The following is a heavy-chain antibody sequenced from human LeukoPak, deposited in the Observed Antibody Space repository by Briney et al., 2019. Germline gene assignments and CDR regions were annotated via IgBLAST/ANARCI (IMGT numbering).Heavy chain of an antibody. Sequence: GGSLRLSCSASGFTFSSYAMHWVRQAPGKGLEYVSAISSNRGSTYYADSVKGRFTISRDDSKNTLYLQMSSLRAEDTAVYYCVKDGGRSGSGSYYTDAFDIWGQGTMVTVSS. V-gene: IGHV3-64D*06. D-gene: IGHD3-10*01. CDR3: VKDGGRSGSGSYYTDAFDI. CDR1: GFTFSSYA. CDR2: ISSNRGST. J-gene: IGHJ3*02.